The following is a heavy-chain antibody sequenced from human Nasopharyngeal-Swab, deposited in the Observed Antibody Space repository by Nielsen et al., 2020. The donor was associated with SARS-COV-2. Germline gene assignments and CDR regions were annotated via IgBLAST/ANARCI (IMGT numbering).Heavy chain of an antibody. D-gene: IGHD3-3*01. CDR3: AREILRFLEWLLPDAFDI. Sequence: SVKVSCKASGGTFSSYAISWVRQAPAQGLEWMGGIIPILGIANYAQKFQGRVTITADKSTSTAYMELSSLRSEDTAVYYCAREILRFLEWLLPDAFDIWGQGTMVTVSP. J-gene: IGHJ3*02. CDR1: GGTFSSYA. V-gene: IGHV1-69*10. CDR2: IIPILGIA.